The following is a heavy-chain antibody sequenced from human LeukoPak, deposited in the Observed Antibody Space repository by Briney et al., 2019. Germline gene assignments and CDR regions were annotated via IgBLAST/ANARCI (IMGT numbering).Heavy chain of an antibody. CDR1: GVTFSSYG. D-gene: IGHD6-19*01. CDR3: AKDPHSSGWYYYYGMDV. Sequence: GGSLRLSCAASGVTFSSYGMHWVRQAPGKGLEWVAVISYDGSNKYYADSVKGRFTISRDNSKNTLYLQMNSLRAEDTAVYYCAKDPHSSGWYYYYGMDVWGKGTTVTVSS. CDR2: ISYDGSNK. V-gene: IGHV3-30*18. J-gene: IGHJ6*04.